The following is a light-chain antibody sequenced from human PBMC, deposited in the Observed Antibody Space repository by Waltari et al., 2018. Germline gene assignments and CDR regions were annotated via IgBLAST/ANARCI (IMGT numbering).Light chain of an antibody. J-gene: IGKJ1*01. CDR2: HAS. CDR3: QKYERLPAT. CDR1: QSIGIY. V-gene: IGKV3-20*01. Sequence: EIVLTTPPGTLSLSTGERPTLSCRASQSIGIYLAWYQHKPGQAPRLLIYHASIRATGIPDRFSGSGSGTDFSLTISRLEAEDFAVYYCQKYERLPATFGQGTKVEIK.